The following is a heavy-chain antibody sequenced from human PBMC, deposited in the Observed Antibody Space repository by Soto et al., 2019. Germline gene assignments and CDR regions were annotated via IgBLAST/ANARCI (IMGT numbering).Heavy chain of an antibody. J-gene: IGHJ3*01. Sequence: SETLSCTCAVCGFFISSGNYWGWIRKRPGKGLEWIGSIFHGGNTYYKTSLKSGVTISVDMSKNQFSLKLNSVTAADPAVYYCARAQWYYAFHVWGQGTVFTVSS. V-gene: IGHV4-38-2*01. CDR3: ARAQWYYAFHV. CDR2: IFHGGNT. D-gene: IGHD2-15*01. CDR1: GFFISSGNY.